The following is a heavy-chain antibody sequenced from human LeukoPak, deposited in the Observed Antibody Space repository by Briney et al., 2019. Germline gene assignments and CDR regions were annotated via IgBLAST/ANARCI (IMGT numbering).Heavy chain of an antibody. J-gene: IGHJ4*02. D-gene: IGHD3-22*01. CDR3: ARLGDYYPYYFEY. Sequence: SETLSLTCAVYGGSFSGYYWSWIRQPPGKGLEWIGEINHSGSTYYSPSLNSRVTISVDTSKNQFSLKLSSVTAADTAVYYCARLGDYYPYYFEYWGQGTLVTVSS. CDR1: GGSFSGYY. CDR2: INHSGST. V-gene: IGHV4-34*01.